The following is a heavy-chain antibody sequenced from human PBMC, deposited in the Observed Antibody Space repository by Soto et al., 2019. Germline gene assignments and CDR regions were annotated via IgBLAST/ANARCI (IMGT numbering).Heavy chain of an antibody. CDR1: GFSFPPAW. CDR3: IWQSHFGGAWR. D-gene: IGHD3-3*01. J-gene: IGHJ1*01. Sequence: EVPLAESDGGLVKPGGSLRLSCAPSGFSFPPAWFNWVRQAPGRGLEWVGRIYSGGATEYSAPVRGRFTISRDDSKSTLYLQMDSLEVGDTALYFCIWQSHFGGAWRWGQGTPVTVSS. V-gene: IGHV3-15*07. CDR2: IYSGGAT.